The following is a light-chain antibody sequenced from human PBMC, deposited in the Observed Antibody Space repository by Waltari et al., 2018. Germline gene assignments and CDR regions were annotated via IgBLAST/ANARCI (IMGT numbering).Light chain of an antibody. Sequence: EIVLTQSPGTLSLSPGERATLSCRASQSVSRTLAWYQQKPGQAPGLLIYGASNRATGIPDRFSGSGSGTDFSLTISRLEPEDCAVYYCQHYVRLPVTFGQGTKVEIK. CDR2: GAS. J-gene: IGKJ1*01. V-gene: IGKV3-20*01. CDR3: QHYVRLPVT. CDR1: QSVSRT.